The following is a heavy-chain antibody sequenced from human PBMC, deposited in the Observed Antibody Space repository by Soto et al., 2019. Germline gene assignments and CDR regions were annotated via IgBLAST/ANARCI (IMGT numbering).Heavy chain of an antibody. J-gene: IGHJ4*02. V-gene: IGHV3-23*01. CDR2: IRDSGGST. Sequence: GGSLRLSCTASGFTFGSYAMSWVRQAPGKGLEWVSGIRDSGGSTYYAASVKGRFTISRDNSKNTVFLQMSKLRVEDTAVYYCAKHPRVLRLLEWYFDSWGQGTLVTVSS. D-gene: IGHD3-3*01. CDR1: GFTFGSYA. CDR3: AKHPRVLRLLEWYFDS.